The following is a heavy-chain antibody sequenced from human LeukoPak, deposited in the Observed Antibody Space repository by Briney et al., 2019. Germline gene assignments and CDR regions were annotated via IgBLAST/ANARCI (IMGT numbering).Heavy chain of an antibody. Sequence: GGSLRLSCAASGFTFSSYGMHWVRQAPGKGLEWVAFIRYDGSNKYYADSVKGRFTISRDNSKNTLYLQMNSLRAEDTAVYYCAKHLTVTTGDYFDYWGQGTRVTVSS. D-gene: IGHD4-11*01. CDR1: GFTFSSYG. CDR2: IRYDGSNK. V-gene: IGHV3-30*02. J-gene: IGHJ4*02. CDR3: AKHLTVTTGDYFDY.